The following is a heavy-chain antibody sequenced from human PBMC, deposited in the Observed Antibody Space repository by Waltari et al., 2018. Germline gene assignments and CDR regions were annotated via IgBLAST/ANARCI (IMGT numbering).Heavy chain of an antibody. CDR1: GGSISSSSYY. Sequence: QLQLQESGPGLVKPSETLSLTCTVSGGSISSSSYYWGWIRQPPGKGLEWIGSIDYSGSTYFTPSLKSRVTISVDTSKNQFSLKLSSVTAADTAVYYCARHAGGGQWLVMGFDYWGQGTLVTVSS. CDR2: IDYSGST. D-gene: IGHD6-19*01. J-gene: IGHJ4*02. CDR3: ARHAGGGQWLVMGFDY. V-gene: IGHV4-39*01.